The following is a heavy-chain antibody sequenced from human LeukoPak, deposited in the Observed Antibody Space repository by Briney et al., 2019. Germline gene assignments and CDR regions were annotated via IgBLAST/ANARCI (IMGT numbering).Heavy chain of an antibody. CDR3: AREIAVAGRYFDY. CDR1: AGSISSSSYY. J-gene: IGHJ4*02. D-gene: IGHD6-19*01. V-gene: IGHV4-39*02. Sequence: PSETLSLTCTVSAGSISSSSYYWGWIRQPPGKGLEWIGSIYYSGSTYYNPSLKSRVTISVDTSKNQFSLKLSSVTAADTAVYYCAREIAVAGRYFDYWGQGTLVTVSS. CDR2: IYYSGST.